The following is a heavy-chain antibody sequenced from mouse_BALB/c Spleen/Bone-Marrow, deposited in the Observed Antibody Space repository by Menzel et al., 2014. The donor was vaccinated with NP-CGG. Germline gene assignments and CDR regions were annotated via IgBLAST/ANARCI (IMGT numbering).Heavy chain of an antibody. J-gene: IGHJ4*01. CDR2: IWAGGNT. Sequence: VKLVESGPGLVAPSQSLSITCTVSGFSLXSYGVHWVRQPPGKGLEWLGVIWAGGNTNYNSALMSRLNINKDSSKSQVFLKMNSLQSDDTAMYYCVRDTYSGNPYALDYWGQGTSVTVSS. V-gene: IGHV2-9*02. CDR3: VRDTYSGNPYALDY. D-gene: IGHD2-10*01. CDR1: GFSLXSYG.